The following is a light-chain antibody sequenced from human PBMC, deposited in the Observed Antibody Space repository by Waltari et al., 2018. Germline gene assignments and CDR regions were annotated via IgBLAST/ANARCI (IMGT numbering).Light chain of an antibody. CDR3: QQYNSYSLLS. J-gene: IGKJ4*01. Sequence: DIQMTQSPSTLSASVGDRFSITCRASQIINKWLALYQQNPGKAPKLLIYKASSVEIGVPSRFSCSGAGTEFTLTISSLQPDDFATYYGQQYNSYSLLSFGGGTKVEIK. V-gene: IGKV1-5*03. CDR1: QIINKW. CDR2: KAS.